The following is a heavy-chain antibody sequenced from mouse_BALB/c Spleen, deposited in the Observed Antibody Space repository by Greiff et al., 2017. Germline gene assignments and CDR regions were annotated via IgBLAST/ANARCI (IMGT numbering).Heavy chain of an antibody. J-gene: IGHJ4*01. CDR3: ARDEGMAY. Sequence: VKLQESGAELARPGASVKLSCKASGYTFTSYWMQWVKQRPGQGLEWIGAIYPGDGDTRYTQKFKGKATLTADKSSSTAYMQLSSLASEDSAVYYCARDEGMAYWGQGTSVTVSS. CDR2: IYPGDGDT. V-gene: IGHV1-87*01. CDR1: GYTFTSYW.